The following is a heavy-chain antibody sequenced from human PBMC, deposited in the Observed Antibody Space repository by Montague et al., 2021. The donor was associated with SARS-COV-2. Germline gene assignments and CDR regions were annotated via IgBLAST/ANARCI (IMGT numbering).Heavy chain of an antibody. D-gene: IGHD3-16*01. V-gene: IGHV3-30*04. CDR3: ARGYFPVGGSENWGSYGMDV. CDR1: GFTFTSYS. CDR2: VSFNGAKQ. J-gene: IGHJ6*02. Sequence: SLRLSCAASGFTFTSYSMHWVRQAPGKGLEWLAIVSFNGAKQYYADSVNGRFTISRDNSKNTLFLQMNSLRAEDTAVYFCARGYFPVGGSENWGSYGMDVWGQGTTVTVSS.